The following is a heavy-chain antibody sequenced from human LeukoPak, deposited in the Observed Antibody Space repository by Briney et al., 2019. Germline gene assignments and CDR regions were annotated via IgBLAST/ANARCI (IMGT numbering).Heavy chain of an antibody. Sequence: SETLSLTCTVSGGSVSSHTYYWGWIRQPPGKGLEWIGSMHYIGSSYYNPSLTSRVTISIDTSKNQFSLNLSSVTAADTAVYYCARQGIVGAPSDPPLDYWGQGALVTVSS. CDR3: ARQGIVGAPSDPPLDY. CDR1: GGSVSSHTYY. J-gene: IGHJ4*02. CDR2: MHYIGSS. V-gene: IGHV4-39*01. D-gene: IGHD1-26*01.